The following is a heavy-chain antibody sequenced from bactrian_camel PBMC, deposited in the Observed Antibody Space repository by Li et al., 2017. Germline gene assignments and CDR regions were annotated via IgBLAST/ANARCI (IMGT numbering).Heavy chain of an antibody. Sequence: VQLVESGGGFVQPGGSLRLSCAASGFTLNDSDMAWYRRTPGNECELVSTIRTDGSTVYADSVKGRSTISRDNAKNTLYLQMNSLKPEDTATYYCAAKGASGGQWCRAPDGGPGYTYWGQGTQVTVS. D-gene: IGHD2*01. CDR2: IRTDGST. J-gene: IGHJ4*01. V-gene: IGHV3S60*01. CDR3: AAKGASGGQWCRAPDGGPGYTY. CDR1: GFTLNDSD.